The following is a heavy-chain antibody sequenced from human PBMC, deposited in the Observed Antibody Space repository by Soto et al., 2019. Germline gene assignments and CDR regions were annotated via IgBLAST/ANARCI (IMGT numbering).Heavy chain of an antibody. Sequence: QVQLVQSGAEVKKPGSSVKVSCKASGGTFSSYTISWVRQAPGQGLEWMGRSSPILGIANYAEKFQGRVTITADKSTSTAYMELSSLRSEDTAVYYCARDGPPPSGSYYWGQGTLVTVSS. CDR1: GGTFSSYT. D-gene: IGHD1-26*01. CDR2: SSPILGIA. CDR3: ARDGPPPSGSYY. J-gene: IGHJ4*02. V-gene: IGHV1-69*08.